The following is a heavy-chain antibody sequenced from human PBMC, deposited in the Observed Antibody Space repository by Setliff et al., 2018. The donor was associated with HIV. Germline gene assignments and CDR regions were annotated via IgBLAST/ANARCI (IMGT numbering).Heavy chain of an antibody. Sequence: PSETLSLTCAVSDGSISSSNWWSWVRQPPGKGLEWIGEIYHTQNTNYSPSLKSRVTISVDKSKNQFSLKLTSVTAADTAVYYCAGGDNFWSGYDSWGQGTLVTVSS. CDR3: AGGDNFWSGYDS. J-gene: IGHJ4*02. V-gene: IGHV4-4*02. CDR1: DGSISSSNW. CDR2: IYHTQNT. D-gene: IGHD3-3*01.